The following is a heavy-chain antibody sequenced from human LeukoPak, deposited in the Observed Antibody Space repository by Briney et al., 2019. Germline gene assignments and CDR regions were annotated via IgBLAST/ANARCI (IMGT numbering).Heavy chain of an antibody. D-gene: IGHD2-15*01. CDR3: ARDQDGAFDI. V-gene: IGHV1-46*01. J-gene: IGHJ3*02. CDR1: GYTFTRFY. CDR2: INPSGGST. Sequence: ASVKVSCQASGYTFTRFYMPWVRQAPRQGIEWMGIINPSGGSTSYAQKFQGRVTMTRDMSTSTVYMELSSLRSEDTAVYYCARDQDGAFDIWGQGTMVTVSS.